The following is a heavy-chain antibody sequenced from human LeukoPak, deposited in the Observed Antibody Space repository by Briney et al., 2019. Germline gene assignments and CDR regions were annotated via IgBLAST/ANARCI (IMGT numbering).Heavy chain of an antibody. CDR3: AKSGCNRFDY. D-gene: IGHD5-24*01. CDR1: GFTFSSSA. V-gene: IGHV3-23*01. Sequence: GGSLRLSCAASGFTFSSSAMSWVRQAPGKGLEWVSTISGSGAYYADSVKGRFTISRDNSKNTLYLQMNSLRAEDTAIYYCAKSGCNRFDYWGQGTLVTVSS. CDR2: ISGSGA. J-gene: IGHJ4*02.